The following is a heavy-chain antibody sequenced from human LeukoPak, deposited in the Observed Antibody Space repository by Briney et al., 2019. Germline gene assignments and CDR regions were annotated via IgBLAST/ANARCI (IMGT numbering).Heavy chain of an antibody. D-gene: IGHD5-24*01. Sequence: ASVKVSCKASGYTFTSYYMHWVRQAPGQGLEWMGWINPNSGDTHYAQNFQARVTTTRDTSISTAYMELSSLRSDDTAVYYCARVGGDGYTYDYWGQGTLVAVSS. V-gene: IGHV1-2*02. CDR3: ARVGGDGYTYDY. CDR1: GYTFTSYY. J-gene: IGHJ4*02. CDR2: INPNSGDT.